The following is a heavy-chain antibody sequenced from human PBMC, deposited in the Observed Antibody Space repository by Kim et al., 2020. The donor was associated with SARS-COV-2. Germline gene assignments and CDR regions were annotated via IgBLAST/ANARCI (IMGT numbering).Heavy chain of an antibody. CDR1: GGSISSRSYY. CDR2: IYYSGST. CDR3: ARGSEGITMIVVVTPEVLFFDY. Sequence: SETLSLTCTVSGGSISSRSYYWGWIRQPPGKGLEWIGSIYYSGSTYYNPSLKSRVTISVDTSKNQFSLKLSSVTAADTAVYYCARGSEGITMIVVVTPEVLFFDYWGQGTLVTVSS. D-gene: IGHD3-22*01. J-gene: IGHJ4*02. V-gene: IGHV4-39*07.